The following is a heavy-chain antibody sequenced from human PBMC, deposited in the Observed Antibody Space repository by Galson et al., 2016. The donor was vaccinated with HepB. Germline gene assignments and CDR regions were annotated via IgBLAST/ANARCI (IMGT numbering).Heavy chain of an antibody. CDR3: AKGERLGLDY. CDR2: IFSTGVP. V-gene: IGHV4-59*01. J-gene: IGHJ4*02. CDR1: GGSMIGYY. D-gene: IGHD3/OR15-3a*01. Sequence: SETLSLTCSVSGGSMIGYYWSWLRQPPGKGLEWIGYIFSTGVPNSNPSLKSRVTMSIDTSKNQFSLRLSAVTAADTAVYYCAKGERLGLDYWGQGTLVTVSS.